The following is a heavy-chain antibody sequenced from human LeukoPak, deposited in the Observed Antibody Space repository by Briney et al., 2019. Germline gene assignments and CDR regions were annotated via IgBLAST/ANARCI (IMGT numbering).Heavy chain of an antibody. D-gene: IGHD1-26*01. J-gene: IGHJ3*02. CDR1: GLTFSSYW. CDR3: ARGIVGADDAFDI. V-gene: IGHV3-7*01. Sequence: PGGSLRLSCAASGLTFSSYWMSWVRQAPGKGLEWVANIKQDGSEKYYVDSVKGRFTISRDSAKNSLYLQMNSLRAEDTAVYYCARGIVGADDAFDIWGQGTMVTVSS. CDR2: IKQDGSEK.